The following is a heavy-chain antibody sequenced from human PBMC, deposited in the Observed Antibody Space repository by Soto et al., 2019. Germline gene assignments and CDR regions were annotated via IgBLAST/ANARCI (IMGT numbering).Heavy chain of an antibody. CDR2: MKQDGNEK. V-gene: IGHV3-7*01. Sequence: GGSLRLSCAASGFTFSNYWMSWVRQAPGQGLQWVASMKQDGNEKFYVDSVRGRFTMSRDNARSSLSLQMNSLRAEDTAVYFCARDNRGAFDIWGHGTMVTVSS. CDR3: ARDNRGAFDI. CDR1: GFTFSNYW. J-gene: IGHJ3*02.